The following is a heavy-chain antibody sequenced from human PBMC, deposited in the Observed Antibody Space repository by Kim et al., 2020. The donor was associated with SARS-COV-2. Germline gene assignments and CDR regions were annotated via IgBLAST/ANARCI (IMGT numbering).Heavy chain of an antibody. D-gene: IGHD6-13*01. CDR1: GFTFSSYD. J-gene: IGHJ6*02. CDR2: IGTAGDT. V-gene: IGHV3-13*01. Sequence: GGSLRLSCAASGFTFSSYDMHWVRQATGKGLEWVSAIGTAGDTYYPGSVKGRFTISRENAKNSLYLQMNSLRAGDTAVYYCARSGPRAAAGTMDYYYGMDVWGQGTTVTVSS. CDR3: ARSGPRAAAGTMDYYYGMDV.